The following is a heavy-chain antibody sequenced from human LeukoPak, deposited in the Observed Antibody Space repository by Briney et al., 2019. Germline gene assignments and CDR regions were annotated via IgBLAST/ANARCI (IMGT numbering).Heavy chain of an antibody. CDR2: VNADGGNT. CDR3: TKRVKYGGTWDHFAD. CDR1: GFTFDNYR. Sequence: GGSLRLSCAASGFTFDNYRMSWVRQAPGKGLEWVSTVNADGGNTYYADSAKGRFTISRDNSKSTLILQMNSLRVEDTALYYCTKRVKYGGTWDHFADWGQGTLVTVSS. D-gene: IGHD1-26*01. J-gene: IGHJ4*02. V-gene: IGHV3-23*01.